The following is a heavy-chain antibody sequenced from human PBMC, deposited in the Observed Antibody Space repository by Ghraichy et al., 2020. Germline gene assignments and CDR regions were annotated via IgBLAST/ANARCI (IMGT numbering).Heavy chain of an antibody. V-gene: IGHV4-59*08. CDR1: SGSITNYF. Sequence: SETLSLTCTVSSGSITNYFWSWIRQPPGKGLEWIGYIYSSGSTNYNPSLKSRVTISVDTSKNQFSLKLNSVTAADTAVYYCARHRKFQTSGSSDFDSWGQGTLVTVSS. J-gene: IGHJ4*02. D-gene: IGHD3-10*01. CDR2: IYSSGST. CDR3: ARHRKFQTSGSSDFDS.